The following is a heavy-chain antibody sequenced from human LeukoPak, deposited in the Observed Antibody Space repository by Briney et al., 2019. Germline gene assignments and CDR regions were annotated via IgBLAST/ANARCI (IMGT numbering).Heavy chain of an antibody. CDR1: GYTLTGYY. CDR3: ARDRSRIVVVVAATLGHNWFDP. V-gene: IGHV1-2*02. D-gene: IGHD2-15*01. Sequence: ASVKASCTASGYTLTGYYMHWVRQAPGQGLEWMGWINPNSGGPNYAQKFKGRVTMPRDTSISTAYMELSRLRSDDTAVYYCARDRSRIVVVVAATLGHNWFDPWGQGTLVTVSS. CDR2: INPNSGGP. J-gene: IGHJ5*02.